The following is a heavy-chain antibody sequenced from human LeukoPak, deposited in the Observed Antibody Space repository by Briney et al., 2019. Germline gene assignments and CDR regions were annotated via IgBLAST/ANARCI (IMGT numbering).Heavy chain of an antibody. D-gene: IGHD1-1*01. CDR2: IYSSSDYI. J-gene: IGHJ5*02. V-gene: IGHV3-11*01. Sequence: GSLRLSCAGSGFIFSDFYMSWIRQAPGKGLEWVSLIYSSSDYIYYADSVKGRFTISRDNAKNSPYLQMNSLRAEDTAVYYCARSQWNPGKTTQTTWGQRTLVTVSS. CDR1: GFIFSDFY. CDR3: ARSQWNPGKTTQTT.